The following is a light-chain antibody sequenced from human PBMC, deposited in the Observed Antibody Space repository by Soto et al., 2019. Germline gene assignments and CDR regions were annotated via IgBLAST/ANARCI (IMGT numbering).Light chain of an antibody. CDR2: GAS. CDR1: QSVSSN. V-gene: IGKV3-15*01. CDR3: QQYNNWPLWT. J-gene: IGKJ5*01. Sequence: EIVMTQSPGPLSLSPGERATLSCRASQSVSSNLAWYQQKPGQAPRLLIYGASTRATGIPARFSGSGSGTEFTLTISSLQSEDFAVYYCQQYNNWPLWTFGQGTRLEIK.